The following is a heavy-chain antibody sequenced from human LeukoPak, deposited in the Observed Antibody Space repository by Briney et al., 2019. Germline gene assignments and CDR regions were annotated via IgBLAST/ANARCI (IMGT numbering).Heavy chain of an antibody. CDR1: GFTFSSYW. CDR2: INTDGSKT. CDR3: ANSGLNRFEY. D-gene: IGHD2-15*01. J-gene: IGHJ4*02. Sequence: GGSLRLSCAASGFTFSSYWMHWVRQAPGKGLVWVSRINTDGSKTTYADSVKGRFTMSRDNSKNTLYLQVNSLRADDTAVYYCANSGLNRFEYWGQGALVTVSS. V-gene: IGHV3-74*01.